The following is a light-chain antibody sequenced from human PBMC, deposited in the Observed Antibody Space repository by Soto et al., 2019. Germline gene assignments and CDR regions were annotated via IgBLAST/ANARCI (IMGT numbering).Light chain of an antibody. CDR3: QSYDSSLSGPV. Sequence: QSVLTQPPSVSGAPGQRVTISCTGSSSNIGAHYDVHWYQQLPGTAPKVLIYGNSNRPSEVPDRFSGSKSGTSASLAITGLQAEDEADYYCQSYDSSLSGPVFGGGTKVTVL. V-gene: IGLV1-40*01. CDR2: GNS. J-gene: IGLJ2*01. CDR1: SSNIGAHYD.